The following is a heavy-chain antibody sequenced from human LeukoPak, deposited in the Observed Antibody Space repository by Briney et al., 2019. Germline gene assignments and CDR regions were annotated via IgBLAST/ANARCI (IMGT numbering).Heavy chain of an antibody. V-gene: IGHV4-34*01. J-gene: IGHJ4*02. Sequence: PSETLSLTCAVYGGPSSVYYWSWIRQPPGKGLEWIGEIHHSGSTNYNPSLKSRVTISGDTSKNQFSLRLSSVTAADTAVYYCASDYGGNRGAVWGQGTLVTVSS. CDR2: IHHSGST. CDR1: GGPSSVYY. CDR3: ASDYGGNRGAV. D-gene: IGHD4-23*01.